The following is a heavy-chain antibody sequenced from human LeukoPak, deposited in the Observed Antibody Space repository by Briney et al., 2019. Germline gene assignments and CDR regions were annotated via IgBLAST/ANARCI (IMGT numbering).Heavy chain of an antibody. J-gene: IGHJ1*01. CDR3: ATSATGDSTGYYYFHFHH. CDR1: GGSISSYY. V-gene: IGHV4-4*07. CDR2: IYTSGRT. D-gene: IGHD3-22*01. Sequence: SETLSLTCRGSGGSISSYYWSWIRQPAGKGLEWIGRIYTSGRTDYNPSLKSRVTMSVETSKNQFSLKLTSVTAADTAVYYCATSATGDSTGYYYFHFHHWGQGTLVTVSS.